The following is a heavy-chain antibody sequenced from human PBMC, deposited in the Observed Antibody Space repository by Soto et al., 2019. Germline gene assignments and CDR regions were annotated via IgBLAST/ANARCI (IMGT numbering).Heavy chain of an antibody. Sequence: EVELVESGGGLVQAGGSLRVSCGVSGFTSSDHYMDWVRQAPGKGLEWVGRTANKRSRYTTEYAASVKGRFIISRDDSTISVYLQMSSLKIEDTAVYYCARAGFGHGLDVWGQGTTVTVSS. CDR2: TANKRSRYTT. D-gene: IGHD3-16*01. J-gene: IGHJ6*02. V-gene: IGHV3-72*01. CDR1: GFTSSDHY. CDR3: ARAGFGHGLDV.